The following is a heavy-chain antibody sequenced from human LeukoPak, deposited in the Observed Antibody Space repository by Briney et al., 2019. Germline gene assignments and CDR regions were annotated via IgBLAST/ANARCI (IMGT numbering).Heavy chain of an antibody. J-gene: IGHJ3*02. D-gene: IGHD6-19*01. CDR3: AKSSLVSSGLPRYDAFDI. CDR1: EFTFSHYA. CDR2: ISGSSTTT. V-gene: IGHV3-23*01. Sequence: GGSLRLSCAASEFTFSHYAMHWVRQAPGKGLEWVSAISGSSTTTYYVDSVKGRFTISRDNSKNTLYLQMNSLRAEDTAVYYCAKSSLVSSGLPRYDAFDIWGQGTMVTVSS.